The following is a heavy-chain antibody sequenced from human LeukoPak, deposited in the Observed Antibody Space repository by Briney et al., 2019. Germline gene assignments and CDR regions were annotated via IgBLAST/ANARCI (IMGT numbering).Heavy chain of an antibody. CDR1: GGSISSYY. J-gene: IGHJ1*01. CDR3: ARGQYYYDSSGYRAEYFQH. D-gene: IGHD3-22*01. Sequence: PSETLSLTCTVSGGSISSYYWSWIRQPPGKGLEWIGYIYYSGSTNYNPSLKSRVTISVDTSKNQFSLKLSSVTAADTAVYYCARGQYYYDSSGYRAEYFQHWGQGTLVTVSS. CDR2: IYYSGST. V-gene: IGHV4-59*01.